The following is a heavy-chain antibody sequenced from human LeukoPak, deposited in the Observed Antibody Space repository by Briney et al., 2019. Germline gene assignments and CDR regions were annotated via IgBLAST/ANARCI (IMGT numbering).Heavy chain of an antibody. D-gene: IGHD6-19*01. Sequence: GGSLRLSCASSGFTFASYWMHWVCQAPGKGLVWVSRINGDGSSTSYADSVKGRFTISRDNAKNTLYLQMNSLTAEDTAVYFCPRAKAVAGSAGDNWFDPWGQGALVTVSS. V-gene: IGHV3-74*01. CDR2: INGDGSST. CDR3: PRAKAVAGSAGDNWFDP. CDR1: GFTFASYW. J-gene: IGHJ5*02.